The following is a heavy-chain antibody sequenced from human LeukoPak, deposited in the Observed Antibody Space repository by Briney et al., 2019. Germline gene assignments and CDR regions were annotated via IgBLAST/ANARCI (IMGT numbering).Heavy chain of an antibody. V-gene: IGHV1-69*06. J-gene: IGHJ4*02. CDR3: ARVAGDYDLGYYFDS. CDR1: GGTFSNYA. CDR2: FIPIFGTA. D-gene: IGHD4-17*01. Sequence: SVKVSCKASGGTFSNYAINWVRQAPGQGLEWMGGFIPIFGTANYAQKFQGRVTITADKSTNTAYMELSSLRSEDTAVYYCARVAGDYDLGYYFDSWGQGTLVTVSS.